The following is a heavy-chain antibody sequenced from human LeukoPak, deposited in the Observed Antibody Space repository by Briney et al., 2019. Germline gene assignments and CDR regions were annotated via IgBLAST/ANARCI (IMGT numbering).Heavy chain of an antibody. CDR1: GGSIISSGYY. D-gene: IGHD2-2*01. Sequence: TSETLSLTCTVSGGSIISSGYYWSWIRQPPGKGLEWIGYIYHSGSTYYNPSLKSRVTISVDRSKNQFSLKLSSVTAADTAVYYCARALSSTSKVGQFQHWGQGTLVTVSS. CDR3: ARALSSTSKVGQFQH. V-gene: IGHV4-30-2*01. CDR2: IYHSGST. J-gene: IGHJ1*01.